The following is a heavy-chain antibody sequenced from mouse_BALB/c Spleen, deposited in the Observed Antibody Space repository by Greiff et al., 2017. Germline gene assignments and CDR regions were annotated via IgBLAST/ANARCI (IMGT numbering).Heavy chain of an antibody. CDR3: ARAPHYYGSSYHFDY. D-gene: IGHD1-1*01. J-gene: IGHJ2*01. CDR1: GFTFSSYG. Sequence: DVHLVESGGGLVQPGGSLKLSCAASGFTFSSYGMSWVRQTPDKRLELVATINSNGGSTYYPDSVKGRFTISRDNAKNTLYLQMSSLKSEDTAMYYCARAPHYYGSSYHFDYWGQGTTLTVSS. CDR2: INSNGGST. V-gene: IGHV5-6-3*01.